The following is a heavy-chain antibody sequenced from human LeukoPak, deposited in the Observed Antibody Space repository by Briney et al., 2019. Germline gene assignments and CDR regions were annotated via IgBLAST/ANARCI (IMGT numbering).Heavy chain of an antibody. CDR1: GFTFSSYG. J-gene: IGHJ5*02. CDR3: ARETYYYGSGSYLSWFDP. CDR2: TRYDGSNK. V-gene: IGHV3-30*02. Sequence: GGSLRLSCAASGFTFSSYGMYWVRQAPGKGLEWVAFTRYDGSNKYYADSVKGRFTISRDNSKNTLYLQMNSLRAEDTAVYYCARETYYYGSGSYLSWFDPWGQGTLVTVSS. D-gene: IGHD3-10*01.